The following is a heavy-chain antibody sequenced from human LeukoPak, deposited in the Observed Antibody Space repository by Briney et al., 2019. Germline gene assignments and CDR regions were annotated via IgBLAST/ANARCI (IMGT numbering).Heavy chain of an antibody. V-gene: IGHV3-21*01. Sequence: PGGSLRLSCGDSEFTFTKYSMNCVRQAPGEALEWLSSISSSSSNIYYADSVKGRFTISRDNAKNSLYLQMNSLRVEDTAVYYCARDLLAVTPKYYGMDVWGQGTTVTVSS. CDR1: EFTFTKYS. D-gene: IGHD2-21*02. CDR2: ISSSSSNI. CDR3: ARDLLAVTPKYYGMDV. J-gene: IGHJ6*02.